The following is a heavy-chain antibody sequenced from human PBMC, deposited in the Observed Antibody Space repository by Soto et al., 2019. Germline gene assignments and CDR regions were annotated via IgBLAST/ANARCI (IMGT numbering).Heavy chain of an antibody. D-gene: IGHD3-3*01. CDR3: AKSRSYDFWSGSPQEVYYYYYMDV. CDR1: GFTFSSYG. J-gene: IGHJ6*03. V-gene: IGHV3-33*06. CDR2: IWYDGSNK. Sequence: PGGSLRLSCAASGFTFSSYGMHWVRQAPGKGLEWVAVIWYDGSNKYYADSVKGRFTISRDNSKNTLYLQMNSLRAEDTAVYYCAKSRSYDFWSGSPQEVYYYYYMDVWGKGTTVTVSS.